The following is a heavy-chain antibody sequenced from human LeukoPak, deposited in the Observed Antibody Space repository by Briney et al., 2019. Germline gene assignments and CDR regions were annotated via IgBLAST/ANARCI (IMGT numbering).Heavy chain of an antibody. D-gene: IGHD2-2*01. CDR1: GFTFSSYA. V-gene: IGHV3-23*01. Sequence: GGSLRLSCAASGFTFSSYAMSWVRQAPGKGLERVSAISGSGGSTYYADSVKGRFTISRDNSKNTLYLQMNSLRAEDTAVYYCAKKRAQRWYCSSTSCYGYFDYWGQGTLVTVSS. CDR2: ISGSGGST. CDR3: AKKRAQRWYCSSTSCYGYFDY. J-gene: IGHJ4*02.